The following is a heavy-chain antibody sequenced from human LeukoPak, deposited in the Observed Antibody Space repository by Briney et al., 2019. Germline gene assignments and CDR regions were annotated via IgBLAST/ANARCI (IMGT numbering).Heavy chain of an antibody. CDR3: AKDPGDSSSWEAYYFDY. D-gene: IGHD6-6*01. J-gene: IGHJ4*02. CDR1: GFTFSSYG. Sequence: PGGSLRLSCAASGFTFSSYGMHWVRQAPGKGLEWVAFIRYDGSNKYYADSVKGRFTISRDNSKNTLYLQMNSLRAEDTAVYYCAKDPGDSSSWEAYYFDYWGQGTLVTVSS. CDR2: IRYDGSNK. V-gene: IGHV3-30*02.